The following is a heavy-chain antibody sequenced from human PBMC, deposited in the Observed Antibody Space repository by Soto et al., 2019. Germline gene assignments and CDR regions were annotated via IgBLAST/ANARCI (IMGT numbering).Heavy chain of an antibody. CDR2: IIPILGIA. CDR1: GGTFSSYT. Sequence: QVQLVQSGAEVKKPGSSVKVSCKASGGTFSSYTISWVRQAPGQGLEWMGRIIPILGIANYAQKFQGRVTITADKSTSTAYMELSSLRSEDTAVYYCAREGSIDYYYGMDVWDQGTTVTVSS. CDR3: AREGSIDYYYGMDV. V-gene: IGHV1-69*08. J-gene: IGHJ6*02.